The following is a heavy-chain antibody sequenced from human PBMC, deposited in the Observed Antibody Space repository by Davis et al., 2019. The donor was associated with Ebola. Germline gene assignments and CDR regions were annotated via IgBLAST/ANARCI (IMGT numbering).Heavy chain of an antibody. J-gene: IGHJ4*02. D-gene: IGHD6-19*01. Sequence: GGSLRLSCVASGFIFSKYNIHWVRQAPGKGLEWFSSISGSSTDIYHADSVKGRFTISRDNTKMSLYLQMNSLRVDDTAVYFCGRSSSWSRVDDWGQGTLVTVSS. V-gene: IGHV3-21*01. CDR1: GFIFSKYN. CDR3: GRSSSWSRVDD. CDR2: ISGSSTDI.